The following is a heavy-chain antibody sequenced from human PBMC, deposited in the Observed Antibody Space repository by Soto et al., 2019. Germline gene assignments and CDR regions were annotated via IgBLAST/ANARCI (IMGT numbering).Heavy chain of an antibody. CDR3: ARHLYESSGYSYFDL. D-gene: IGHD3-22*01. J-gene: IGHJ4*02. Sequence: PGESLKISCQGSGYSFTSNWIGWVRQKPGKGLEWMGIIYPGDSEAKYSPSFRGQVTISVDTSISTAYLQWSSLKATDTAMYYCARHLYESSGYSYFDLWGQGTLVTVSS. CDR2: IYPGDSEA. V-gene: IGHV5-51*01. CDR1: GYSFTSNW.